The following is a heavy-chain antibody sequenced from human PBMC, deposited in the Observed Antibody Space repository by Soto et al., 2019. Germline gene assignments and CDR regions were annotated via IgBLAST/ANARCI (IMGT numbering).Heavy chain of an antibody. CDR1: GYTFTSYG. V-gene: IGHV1-18*01. CDR2: ISAYNGNT. J-gene: IGHJ4*02. CDR3: ARVTEGYCSGGSCYGESPIPYY. D-gene: IGHD2-15*01. Sequence: ASVKVSCKASGYTFTSYGISWVQQAPGQGLEWMGWISAYNGNTNYAQKLQGRVTMTTDTSTSTAYMELRSLRSDDTAVYYCARVTEGYCSGGSCYGESPIPYYWGQGTLVTVS.